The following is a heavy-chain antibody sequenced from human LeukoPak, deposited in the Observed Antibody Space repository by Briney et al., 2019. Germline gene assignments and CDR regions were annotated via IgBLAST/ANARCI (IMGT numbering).Heavy chain of an antibody. CDR3: AKGPRLGELSLSITHYYFGMDV. V-gene: IGHV3-23*01. J-gene: IGHJ6*02. Sequence: GGSLRLSCAASGFTFSSYAMSWVRQAPGKGLEWVSSISGSSGSTYYADSVKGRFTISRDNSKNTLDLQMNSLRAEDTAVYYCAKGPRLGELSLSITHYYFGMDVWGQGTTVTVSS. CDR2: ISGSSGST. CDR1: GFTFSSYA. D-gene: IGHD3-16*02.